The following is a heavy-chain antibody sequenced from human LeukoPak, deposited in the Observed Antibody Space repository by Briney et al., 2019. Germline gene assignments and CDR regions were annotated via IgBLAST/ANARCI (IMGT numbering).Heavy chain of an antibody. CDR1: GFTFSNNG. Sequence: GGSLRLSCAASGFTFSNNGMTWVRQAPGKGMEWVTGISDGGDTTYDAGSVKGRFTVSRDNSKNILYLQMNTLRAEDTAIYYCAKTQGFFDHWGQGSLVTVSS. V-gene: IGHV3-23*01. CDR2: ISDGGDTT. J-gene: IGHJ4*02. CDR3: AKTQGFFDH.